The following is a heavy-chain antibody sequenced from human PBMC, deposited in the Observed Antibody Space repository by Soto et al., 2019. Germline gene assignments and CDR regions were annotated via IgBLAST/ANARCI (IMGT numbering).Heavy chain of an antibody. CDR1: GGTISSWY. J-gene: IGHJ4*02. CDR3: ARRYGSAIDY. CDR2: IYYSGST. D-gene: IGHD1-26*01. Sequence: QVQLQESGPGLVKPSETLSLTCTVSGGTISSWYWSWIRQPPGKGLEWIGYIYYSGSTNCNPSLKGRVPIAGDTSKNPFSLKPSSVTAADTAGYYCARRYGSAIDYWGQGTLVTVSS. V-gene: IGHV4-59*08.